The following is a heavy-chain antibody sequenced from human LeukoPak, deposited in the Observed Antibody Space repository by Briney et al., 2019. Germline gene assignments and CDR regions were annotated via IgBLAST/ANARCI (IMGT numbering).Heavy chain of an antibody. CDR1: GGTFSSYA. V-gene: IGHV1-8*03. D-gene: IGHD2-15*01. J-gene: IGHJ4*02. CDR3: ARVDGSPDY. Sequence: ASVKVSCKASGGTFSSYAISWVRQAPGQGLEWMGWINTKSGDTGHAQKFRGRVTITRDTSISTVYMELSSLRSEDTAVCFCARVDGSPDYWGQGTLVTVSS. CDR2: INTKSGDT.